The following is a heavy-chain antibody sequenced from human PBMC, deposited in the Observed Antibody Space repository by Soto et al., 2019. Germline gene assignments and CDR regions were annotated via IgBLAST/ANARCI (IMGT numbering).Heavy chain of an antibody. Sequence: QITLKESGPALVKPTQTLTLTCTFSGFSLTTSGVGVGWLRQPPGKAPEWLALISWDDDKRCSPSLKTRLTITKDTSKNQVVLTMTNMDPVDTATYYWARVTTISEKWLDSWGHGTQVTVSS. CDR3: ARVTTISEKWLDS. CDR2: ISWDDDK. V-gene: IGHV2-5*02. J-gene: IGHJ5*01. D-gene: IGHD3-22*01. CDR1: GFSLTTSGVG.